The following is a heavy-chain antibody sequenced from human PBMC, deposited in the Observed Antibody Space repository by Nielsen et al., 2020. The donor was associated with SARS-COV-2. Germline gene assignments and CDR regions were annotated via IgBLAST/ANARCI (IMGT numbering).Heavy chain of an antibody. D-gene: IGHD6-13*01. CDR2: ISWNSGSI. V-gene: IGHV3-9*01. Sequence: SLKISCAASGFTFDDYAMHWVRQAPGKGLEWVSGISWNSGSIGYADSVKGRFTISRDNARNSLFLQMAGLRDEDTAVYYCASGVALSGNYWGQGTLVTVSS. CDR1: GFTFDDYA. J-gene: IGHJ4*02. CDR3: ASGVALSGNY.